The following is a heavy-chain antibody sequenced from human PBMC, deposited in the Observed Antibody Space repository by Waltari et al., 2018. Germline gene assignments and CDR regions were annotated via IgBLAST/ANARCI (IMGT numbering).Heavy chain of an antibody. Sequence: QVQLQESGPGLVKPSETLSLTCSVSGGSISNDYWTWIRQPPGKGLEWIWHLYHRGSTTSNPSLKSRVTISVDTSKNQFSLRLTSLTAADTAVYYCARRDCSGGTCYFDYWGQGTLVTVSS. CDR1: GGSISNDY. J-gene: IGHJ4*02. CDR3: ARRDCSGGTCYFDY. CDR2: LYHRGST. V-gene: IGHV4-59*08. D-gene: IGHD2-15*01.